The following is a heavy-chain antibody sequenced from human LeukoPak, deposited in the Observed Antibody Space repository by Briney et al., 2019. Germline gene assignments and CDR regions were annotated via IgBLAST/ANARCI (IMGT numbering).Heavy chain of an antibody. D-gene: IGHD3-10*01. CDR3: AKAGANWFDP. J-gene: IGHJ5*02. CDR2: INRSGDNT. CDR1: GFTFSGYA. V-gene: IGHV3-23*01. Sequence: GGSLRLSCTASGFTFSGYAMSWVRQAPGKGLQWVSTINRSGDNTYYPDSVKGRFTISRDNSKNTLYVQMNSLRAEDTAIYYCAKAGANWFDPWGQGTLVTVSS.